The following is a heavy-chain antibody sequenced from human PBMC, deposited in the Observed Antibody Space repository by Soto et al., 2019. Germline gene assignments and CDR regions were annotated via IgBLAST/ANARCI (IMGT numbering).Heavy chain of an antibody. J-gene: IGHJ5*02. D-gene: IGHD1-1*01. CDR2: IYATGTT. Sequence: PSETLSLTCTVSGASISGFHWSWIRKSAGKGLEWIGRIYATGTTDYNPSLKSRVMMSVDTSKKQFSLKLRSVTAADTAVYYCVRDGTKTLRDWFDPWGQGSSVPSPQ. CDR1: GASISGFH. CDR3: VRDGTKTLRDWFDP. V-gene: IGHV4-4*07.